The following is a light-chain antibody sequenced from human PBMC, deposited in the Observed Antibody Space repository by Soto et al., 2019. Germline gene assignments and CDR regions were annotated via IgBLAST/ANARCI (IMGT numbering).Light chain of an antibody. CDR1: QSISNY. V-gene: IGKV1-39*01. CDR2: AAS. Sequence: DMEMTQSPSSLSAFVGDRVTITCRASQSISNYLNWYQHKPGKVPKLLIYAASSLQIGVPTRFSGGGSGTAFTLTINSLQPDDFATYSCEQSYGTPLTFGGGTKIEIK. J-gene: IGKJ4*01. CDR3: EQSYGTPLT.